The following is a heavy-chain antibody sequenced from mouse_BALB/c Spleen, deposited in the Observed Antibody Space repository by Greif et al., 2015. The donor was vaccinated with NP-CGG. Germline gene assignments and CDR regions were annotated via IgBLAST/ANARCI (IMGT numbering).Heavy chain of an antibody. CDR3: TRTLLRLLFDY. J-gene: IGHJ2*01. CDR2: IDPETGGT. CDR1: GYTFTDYE. Sequence: QVQLKESGAELVRPGASVTLSCKASGYTFTDYEMHWVKQTPVHGLEWIGAIDPETGGTAYNQKFKGKATLTADKSSSTAYMELRSLTSEDSAVYYCTRTLLRLLFDYWGQGTTLTVSS. V-gene: IGHV1-15*01. D-gene: IGHD1-2*01.